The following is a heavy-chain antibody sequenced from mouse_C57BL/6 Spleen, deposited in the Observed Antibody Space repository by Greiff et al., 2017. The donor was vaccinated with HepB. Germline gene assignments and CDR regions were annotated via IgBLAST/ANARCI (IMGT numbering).Heavy chain of an antibody. CDR3: ARTGNTVVATGFDY. CDR1: GYTFTDYY. Sequence: VQLVESGAELVRPGASVKLSCKASGYTFTDYYINWVKQRPGQGLEWIARIYPGSGNTYYNEKFKGKATLTAEKSSSTAYMQLSSLTSEDSAVYFCARTGNTVVATGFDYWGQGTTLTVSS. V-gene: IGHV1-76*01. CDR2: IYPGSGNT. J-gene: IGHJ2*01. D-gene: IGHD1-1*01.